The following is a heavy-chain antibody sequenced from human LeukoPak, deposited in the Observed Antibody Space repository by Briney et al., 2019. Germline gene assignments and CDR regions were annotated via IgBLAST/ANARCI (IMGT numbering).Heavy chain of an antibody. D-gene: IGHD2-15*01. Sequence: SETLSLTCTVSGGSISRSSYYWGWIRQPPGKGLEWIGSFYYGGSTHYNPSLKSRVTISVHTSKNQFSLKLSSVTAADTAVYYCARQECNGGSCYSRAIWFDPWGQGTLVTVSS. CDR3: ARQECNGGSCYSRAIWFDP. J-gene: IGHJ5*02. V-gene: IGHV4-39*01. CDR2: FYYGGST. CDR1: GGSISRSSYY.